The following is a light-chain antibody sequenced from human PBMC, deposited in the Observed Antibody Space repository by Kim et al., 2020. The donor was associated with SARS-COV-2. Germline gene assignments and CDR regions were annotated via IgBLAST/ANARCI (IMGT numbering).Light chain of an antibody. J-gene: IGKJ2*01. CDR1: QSIGGNY. V-gene: IGKV3-20*01. CDR2: SAS. CDR3: QQYGSSPPT. Sequence: DIVLTQSPGTLSLSPGEGTTLSCRASQSIGGNYLGWYQQKPGQAPRLLIYSASYRATGIPDRFSGSGSGTDFSLTISRLGPEDSAVYFCQQYGSSPPTFGQGTKLEI.